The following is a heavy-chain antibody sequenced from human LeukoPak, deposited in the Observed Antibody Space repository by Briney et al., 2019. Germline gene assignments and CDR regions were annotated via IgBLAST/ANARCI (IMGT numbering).Heavy chain of an antibody. D-gene: IGHD2-15*01. V-gene: IGHV3-66*01. CDR3: ARAYCRGSSRYPTLFHY. J-gene: IGHJ4*02. CDR1: GFTVSTNY. Sequence: SGGSLRLSCAASGFTVSTNYMSWVRQAPGKGLEWVSVIYSGGSSYYADSVKGRFTISRDNSKNTVYLQMNSLRAEDTALYYCARAYCRGSSRYPTLFHYWGQGTLVTVSS. CDR2: IYSGGSS.